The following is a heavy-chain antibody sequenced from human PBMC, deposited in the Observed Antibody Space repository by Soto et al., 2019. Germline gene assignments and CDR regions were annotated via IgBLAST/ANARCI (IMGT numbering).Heavy chain of an antibody. CDR1: GFTFSTYA. J-gene: IGHJ4*02. CDR2: ITGSGGST. Sequence: GGSLRLSCAASGFTFSTYAMIWVRQAPGKGLEWVSVITGSGGSTYYADSVKGRFTISRDTSKNTVSLEMTSLRAEDTAVYYCAKGGRQWLVTSDFNYWGQGALVT. V-gene: IGHV3-23*01. CDR3: AKGGRQWLVTSDFNY. D-gene: IGHD6-19*01.